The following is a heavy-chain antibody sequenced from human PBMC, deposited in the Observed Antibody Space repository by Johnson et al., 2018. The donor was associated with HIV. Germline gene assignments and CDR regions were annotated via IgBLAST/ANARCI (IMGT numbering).Heavy chain of an antibody. D-gene: IGHD4-17*01. J-gene: IGHJ3*02. CDR3: ARDLGRWAVTTDDGLDI. CDR1: GFTFDEYG. Sequence: VQLVESGGGLVQPGRSLRLSRAASGFTFDEYGMSWVRQAPGKGLEWVSGITWNGGTTGYADSVKGRFLISRDNAKNSLYLQMSSLRAEDTALYYCARDLGRWAVTTDDGLDIWGQGTMVTVSS. CDR2: ITWNGGTT. V-gene: IGHV3-20*04.